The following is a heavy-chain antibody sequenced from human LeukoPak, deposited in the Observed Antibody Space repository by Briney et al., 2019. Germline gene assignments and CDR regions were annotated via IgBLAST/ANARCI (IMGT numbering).Heavy chain of an antibody. V-gene: IGHV3-23*01. J-gene: IGHJ4*02. Sequence: GGSLRLSCAASGFTFRSYAMRWVRQAPGKGLEWVSAISGSGGSTYYADSVKGRFNICRDNSKNTLYLQMNSLRAEDTAVYYCANRRGYTLVCFDYWGQGTLVTVSS. CDR3: ANRRGYTLVCFDY. CDR1: GFTFRSYA. CDR2: ISGSGGST. D-gene: IGHD5-18*01.